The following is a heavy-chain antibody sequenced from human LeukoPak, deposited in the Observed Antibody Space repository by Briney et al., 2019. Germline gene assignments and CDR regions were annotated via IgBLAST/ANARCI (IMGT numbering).Heavy chain of an antibody. V-gene: IGHV3-21*01. CDR3: ARDKAPDHTVTDNWFDP. Sequence: RAGGSLRLSCAASGFTFSSYSMNWVRQAPGKGLEWVSSISSSSSYIYYADSVKGRFTISRDNAKNSLYLQMNSLRAEDTAVYYCARDKAPDHTVTDNWFDPWGQGTLITVSS. J-gene: IGHJ5*02. D-gene: IGHD4-17*01. CDR2: ISSSSSYI. CDR1: GFTFSSYS.